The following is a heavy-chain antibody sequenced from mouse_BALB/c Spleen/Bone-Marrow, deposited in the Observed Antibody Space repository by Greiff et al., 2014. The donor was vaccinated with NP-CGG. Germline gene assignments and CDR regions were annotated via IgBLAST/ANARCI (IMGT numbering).Heavy chain of an antibody. J-gene: IGHJ4*01. D-gene: IGHD2-14*01. CDR1: GYTVTDYA. CDR2: ISGYYGDA. V-gene: IGHV1S137*01. Sequence: QVQLQQPGAELVRPGVSVKISCKGSGYTVTDYAIHWVKQSHAKSLEWIGLISGYYGDAIYNQKFKGKATMTVDKSSSTAYMDLARLTSEDSAIYYCARSGKVRNAMDYWGQGTSVTVSS. CDR3: ARSGKVRNAMDY.